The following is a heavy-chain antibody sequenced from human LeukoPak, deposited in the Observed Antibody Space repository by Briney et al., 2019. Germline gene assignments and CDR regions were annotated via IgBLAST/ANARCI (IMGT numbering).Heavy chain of an antibody. CDR3: ARDSFPLYYCESTGSAPVIDY. CDR1: GFTFSSYS. J-gene: IGHJ4*02. D-gene: IGHD3-22*01. CDR2: ISSSSSTI. Sequence: GGSLRLSCAASGFTFSSYSMNWVRQAPGKGLEWVSYISSSSSTIYYADSVKGRFTISRDNAKNSLYLQMNSLRAEDTAVYYCARDSFPLYYCESTGSAPVIDYGGQGPLATASS. V-gene: IGHV3-48*04.